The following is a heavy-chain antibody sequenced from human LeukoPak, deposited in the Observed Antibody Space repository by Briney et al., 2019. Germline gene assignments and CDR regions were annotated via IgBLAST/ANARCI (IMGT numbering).Heavy chain of an antibody. CDR1: GFTVSSNY. J-gene: IGHJ4*02. V-gene: IGHV3-53*01. CDR2: IYSGGST. CDR3: ARDKYGSGSYVDY. D-gene: IGHD3-10*01. Sequence: GGSLRLSCAASGFTVSSNYMSWVRQAPGKGLEWVSVIYSGGSTYYADSVKGRFTISRDNSKNTLYLQMNSLRAEDTAVYYCARDKYGSGSYVDYWGQGTLVTVSS.